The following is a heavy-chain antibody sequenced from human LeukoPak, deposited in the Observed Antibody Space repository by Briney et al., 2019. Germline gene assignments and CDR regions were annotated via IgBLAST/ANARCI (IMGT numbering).Heavy chain of an antibody. V-gene: IGHV3-21*01. CDR2: ISSSSSYI. J-gene: IGHJ4*02. D-gene: IGHD1-1*01. Sequence: GGSLRLSCAASGFTFSSYSMNWVRQAPGKGLEWVSSISSSSSYIYYADSVKGRFTISRDNAKNSLYLQMNSLRAEDTAVYYCAKDSGATGTAFGDWGQGTLVTASS. CDR1: GFTFSSYS. CDR3: AKDSGATGTAFGD.